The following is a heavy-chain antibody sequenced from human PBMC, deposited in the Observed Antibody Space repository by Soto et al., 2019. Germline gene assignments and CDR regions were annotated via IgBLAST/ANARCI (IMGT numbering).Heavy chain of an antibody. CDR3: ARGYYYDSSGFGGFDY. D-gene: IGHD3-22*01. CDR1: GGTFSSYA. J-gene: IGHJ4*02. Sequence: SVKVSCKASGGTFSSYAISWVRQAPGQGLEWMGGIIPIFGTANYAQKFQGRVTITADESTSTAYMELSSLRSEDTAVYYCARGYYYDSSGFGGFDYWGKGTRVTVPS. V-gene: IGHV1-69*13. CDR2: IIPIFGTA.